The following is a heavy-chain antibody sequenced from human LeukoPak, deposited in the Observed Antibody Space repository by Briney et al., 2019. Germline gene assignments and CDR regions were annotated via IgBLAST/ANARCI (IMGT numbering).Heavy chain of an antibody. CDR2: MRYDGSIK. CDR3: AKDRLGYCSSTTCSLDY. D-gene: IGHD2-2*01. CDR1: GFTFNTYG. V-gene: IGHV3-30*02. Sequence: GGSLRLSCAASGFTFNTYGMHWVRQAPGKGLEWVAFMRYDGSIKYYADSVKGRFTISRNNSKNTLYLQMNSLRAEDTAVYYCAKDRLGYCSSTTCSLDYWGQGTLVTVSS. J-gene: IGHJ4*02.